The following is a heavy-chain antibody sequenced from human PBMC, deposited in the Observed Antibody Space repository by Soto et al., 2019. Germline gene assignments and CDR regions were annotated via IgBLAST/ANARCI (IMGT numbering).Heavy chain of an antibody. Sequence: PSEILSLTCAVYGGSFSGYYWSWIRQPPGKGLEWIGEINHSGSTNYNPSLKSRVTISVDTSKNQFSLKLSSVTAADTAVYYCARGLIRSYFDYWGQGTLVTVSS. CDR2: INHSGST. J-gene: IGHJ4*02. CDR3: ARGLIRSYFDY. CDR1: GGSFSGYY. V-gene: IGHV4-34*01. D-gene: IGHD3-16*01.